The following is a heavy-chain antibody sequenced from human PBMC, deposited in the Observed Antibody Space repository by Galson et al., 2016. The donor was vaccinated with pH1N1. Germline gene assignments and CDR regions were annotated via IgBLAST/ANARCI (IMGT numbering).Heavy chain of an antibody. V-gene: IGHV4-61*02. CDR3: ARDVDFGELGKWFDP. J-gene: IGHJ5*02. CDR1: GGSISSGGYY. Sequence: TLSLTCTVSGGSISSGGYYWSWIRQPAGKGLEWIGRIYTSGSTNYNPSLKNRVTISVDPSKNQFSLKLSSVTAADTAVYYCARDVDFGELGKWFDPWGQGTLVTVSS. CDR2: IYTSGST. D-gene: IGHD3-10*01.